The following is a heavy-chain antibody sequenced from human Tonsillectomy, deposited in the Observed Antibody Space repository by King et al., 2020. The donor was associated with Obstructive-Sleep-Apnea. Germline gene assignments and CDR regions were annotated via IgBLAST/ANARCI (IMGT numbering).Heavy chain of an antibody. CDR1: GGTFSSYA. V-gene: IGHV1-69*10. CDR3: ARDPEDIVVVVAATPVYYGMDV. CDR2: IIPILGIA. J-gene: IGHJ6*02. D-gene: IGHD2-15*01. Sequence: QLVQSGAEVKKPGSSVKVSCKASGGTFSSYAISWVRQAPGQGLEWMGGIIPILGIANYAQKFQGRVTITADKSTSTAYMELSGLRSEDTAVYYCARDPEDIVVVVAATPVYYGMDVWGQGTTVTVSS.